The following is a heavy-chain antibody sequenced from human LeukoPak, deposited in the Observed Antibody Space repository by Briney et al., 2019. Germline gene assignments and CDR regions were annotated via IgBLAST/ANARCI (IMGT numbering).Heavy chain of an antibody. D-gene: IGHD3-3*01. CDR2: IKQDGSEK. CDR3: AGAGDDFWSAYHFDY. Sequence: GSLRLSCAASGFTFSSYWMNWVRQAPGKGLEWVANIKQDGSEKHYVDSVKGRFTISRDNAKNSVYLQMSSLRAEDTAVYYCAGAGDDFWSAYHFDYWGQGTLVTVSS. CDR1: GFTFSSYW. J-gene: IGHJ4*02. V-gene: IGHV3-7*01.